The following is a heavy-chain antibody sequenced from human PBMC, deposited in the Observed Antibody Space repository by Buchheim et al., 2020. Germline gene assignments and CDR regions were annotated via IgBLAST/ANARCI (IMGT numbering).Heavy chain of an antibody. D-gene: IGHD2-2*01. Sequence: QVQLVESGGGVVQPGGSLRLSCAASRLTFSSYGMHWVRQAPGKGLEWVAVISYDGSHKYYGDSVKGRFSISRDNSKNTLYLQMNKLEAEDTAVYYCTKDLVPDCSSTSCYVYPYYYYGMDIWGQGTT. V-gene: IGHV3-30*18. CDR2: ISYDGSHK. J-gene: IGHJ6*02. CDR1: RLTFSSYG. CDR3: TKDLVPDCSSTSCYVYPYYYYGMDI.